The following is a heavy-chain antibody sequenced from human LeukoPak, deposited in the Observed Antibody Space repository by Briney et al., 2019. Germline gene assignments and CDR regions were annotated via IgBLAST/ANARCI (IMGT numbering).Heavy chain of an antibody. Sequence: SGPTLVNPTQTLTLTCTFSGGSLSTSEVGVGWIRQPTGKALEWLTLVYWDDDKLYSPSLRNRLTINKDTSKNQVVLILTNVDPVDTATYYCAYVAVAVAQFDYWGQGIPVTVSS. CDR1: GGSLSTSEVG. CDR2: VYWDDDK. V-gene: IGHV2-5*02. D-gene: IGHD4-23*01. J-gene: IGHJ4*02. CDR3: AYVAVAVAQFDY.